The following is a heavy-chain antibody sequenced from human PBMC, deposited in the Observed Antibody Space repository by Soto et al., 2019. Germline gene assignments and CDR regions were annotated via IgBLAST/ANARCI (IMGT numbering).Heavy chain of an antibody. CDR3: ARGGHVVVVTAALDY. D-gene: IGHD2-21*02. CDR2: VNPSGGHT. Sequence: QVQLVQSGAEVKKPGASVKVSCKASGDTFTDYYIHWVRQAPGQGLEWMGTVNPSGGHTTYAQHFLGRMTMTRDASTSTLYMELTSLTSEDTAVYYCARGGHVVVVTAALDYWGQGTLVTVSS. J-gene: IGHJ4*02. CDR1: GDTFTDYY. V-gene: IGHV1-46*01.